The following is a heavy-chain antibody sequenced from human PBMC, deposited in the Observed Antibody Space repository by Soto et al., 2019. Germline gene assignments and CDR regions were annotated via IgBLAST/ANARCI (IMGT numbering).Heavy chain of an antibody. CDR1: GGSLTSYP. D-gene: IGHD3-16*01. J-gene: IGHJ4*02. Sequence: QMEQSGAEVRKPGSSVKVSCKPSGGSLTSYPMAWVRQAPGQGFEWMGGIIPIHGTTEYAQKFQGRVNITADESTNRATLELTGLTSEDTAVYYCVRGWGLVSWGQGTLVTVSS. CDR3: VRGWGLVS. V-gene: IGHV1-69*01. CDR2: IIPIHGTT.